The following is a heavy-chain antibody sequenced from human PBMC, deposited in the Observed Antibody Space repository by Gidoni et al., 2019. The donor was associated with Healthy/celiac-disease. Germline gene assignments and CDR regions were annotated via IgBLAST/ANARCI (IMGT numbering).Heavy chain of an antibody. CDR1: SNAW. V-gene: IGHV3-15*07. CDR3: TTDPAAWGGAYYYYGMDV. CDR2: IKSKTDGGTT. Sequence: SNAWMNWVRQAPGKGLEWVGRIKSKTDGGTTDYAAPVTGRFTISRDDSKNTLYLQMNSLKTEDTAVYYCTTDPAAWGGAYYYYGMDVWGQVTTVTVSS. D-gene: IGHD3-16*01. J-gene: IGHJ6*02.